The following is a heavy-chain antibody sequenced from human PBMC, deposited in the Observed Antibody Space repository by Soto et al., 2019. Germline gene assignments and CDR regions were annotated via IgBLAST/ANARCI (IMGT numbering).Heavy chain of an antibody. J-gene: IGHJ6*03. D-gene: IGHD2-2*02. CDR2: IYYSGSN. V-gene: IGHV4-31*03. Sequence: QVQLQESGPGLVKPSQTLSLTCTVSGGSISSGGYYWSWIRQHPGKVLELIGYIYYSGSNYYNPSLKSRVTISVDTSKNQCSLKLSSVTAADTAVYYCARGRNIPDYYYYVDVWGKGTTVTVSS. CDR3: ARGRNIPDYYYYVDV. CDR1: GGSISSGGYY.